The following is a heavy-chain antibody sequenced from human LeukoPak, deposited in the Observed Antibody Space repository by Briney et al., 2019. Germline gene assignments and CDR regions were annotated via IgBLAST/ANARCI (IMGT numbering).Heavy chain of an antibody. V-gene: IGHV3-30-3*01. D-gene: IGHD3-16*01. CDR2: ISYDGSNK. CDR3: AKDRGGYEDFDY. Sequence: GGSLRLSCAASGFTFSSFAMHWVRQAPGKGLEWVAVISYDGSNKYYADSVKGRFTIFRDNSKNTLYLQMNSLRAEDTAVYYCAKDRGGYEDFDYWGQGTLVTVSS. J-gene: IGHJ4*02. CDR1: GFTFSSFA.